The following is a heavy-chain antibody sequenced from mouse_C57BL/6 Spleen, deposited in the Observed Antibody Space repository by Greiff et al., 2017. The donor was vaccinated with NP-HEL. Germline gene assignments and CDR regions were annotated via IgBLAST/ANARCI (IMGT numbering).Heavy chain of an antibody. Sequence: QVQLQQSGAELVRPGASVKLSCKASGYTFTDYYINWVKQRPGQGLEWIARIYPGSGNTYYNEKFKGKATLTAEKSSSTAYMQLSSLTSEDSAVYFCAREGTAQATPYYFDYWGQGTTLTVSS. CDR3: AREGTAQATPYYFDY. CDR1: GYTFTDYY. CDR2: IYPGSGNT. D-gene: IGHD3-2*02. V-gene: IGHV1-76*01. J-gene: IGHJ2*01.